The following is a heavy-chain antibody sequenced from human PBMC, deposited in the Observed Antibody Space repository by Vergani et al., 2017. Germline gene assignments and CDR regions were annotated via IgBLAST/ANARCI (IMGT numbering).Heavy chain of an antibody. Sequence: QVQLVESGGGVVQPGRSLRLSCAASGFTFSSYGMHWVRQAPGKGLEWVAVIWYDGSNKYYADSVKGRFTISRDNSKNTLYLQMNSLRAEDTAVYYCARGSSSSGWLDYGGQGTLVTVSS. CDR3: ARGSSSSGWLDY. J-gene: IGHJ4*02. CDR2: IWYDGSNK. CDR1: GFTFSSYG. V-gene: IGHV3-33*01. D-gene: IGHD6-19*01.